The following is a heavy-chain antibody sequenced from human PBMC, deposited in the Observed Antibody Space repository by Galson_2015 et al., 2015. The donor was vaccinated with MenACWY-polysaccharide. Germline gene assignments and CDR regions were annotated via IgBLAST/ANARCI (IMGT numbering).Heavy chain of an antibody. CDR2: IRRDGRNK. CDR1: GFTFSNYA. V-gene: IGHV3-30*02. J-gene: IGHJ6*02. Sequence: SLRLSCAASGFTFSNYAIHWVRQAPGKGLEWVAFIRRDGRNKYYADSVKGRFIISRDNSKNTLYLQMNSLRAADTAVYFCAKVRSEDIVLVPAEYYLGMDVWGQGTTVAVSS. D-gene: IGHD2-2*01. CDR3: AKVRSEDIVLVPAEYYLGMDV.